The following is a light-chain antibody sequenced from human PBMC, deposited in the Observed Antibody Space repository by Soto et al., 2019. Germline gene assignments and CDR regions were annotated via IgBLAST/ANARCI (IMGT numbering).Light chain of an antibody. J-gene: IGKJ4*01. CDR3: QEYGDWPLS. V-gene: IGKV3-15*01. CDR2: ATS. Sequence: EIVVTQSPATLSASPGERATLSCRATQSVGNNFAWYQQTPGQAPRLLIFATSTRATGVPARFSGSGSGTESTLTISGLQSEDFALYYCQEYGDWPLSFGGGAKVEIE. CDR1: QSVGNN.